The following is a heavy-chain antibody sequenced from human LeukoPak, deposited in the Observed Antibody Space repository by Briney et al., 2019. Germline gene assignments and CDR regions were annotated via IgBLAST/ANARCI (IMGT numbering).Heavy chain of an antibody. CDR2: TYYSGST. D-gene: IGHD3/OR15-3a*01. J-gene: IGHJ5*02. CDR3: ARNRWTRGSDWFDP. CDR1: GGSISSGDYY. V-gene: IGHV4-30-4*01. Sequence: SQTLSLTCTVSGGSISSGDYYWSWIRQPPGKGLEWIGYTYYSGSTYYNPSLKSRVTISVDTSKNQFSLKLSSVTAADTAVYYCARNRWTRGSDWFDPWGQGTLVTVSS.